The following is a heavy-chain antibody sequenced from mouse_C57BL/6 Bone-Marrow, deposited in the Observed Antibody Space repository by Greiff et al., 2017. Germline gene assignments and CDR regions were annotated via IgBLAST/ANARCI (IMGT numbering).Heavy chain of an antibody. CDR2: IYPRDGST. CDR3: ARDYGSSYWYFDV. Sequence: VQVVESGPELVKPGASVKLSCKASGYTFTSYDINWVKQRPGPGLEWIGWIYPRDGSTKYNEKFKGKATLTVDTSSSTAYMELHSLTSEDSAVYCCARDYGSSYWYFDVWGTGTTVTVSS. V-gene: IGHV1-85*01. D-gene: IGHD1-1*01. J-gene: IGHJ1*03. CDR1: GYTFTSYD.